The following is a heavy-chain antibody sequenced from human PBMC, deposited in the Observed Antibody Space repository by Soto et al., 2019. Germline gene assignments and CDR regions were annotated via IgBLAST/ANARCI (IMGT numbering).Heavy chain of an antibody. V-gene: IGHV1-3*01. D-gene: IGHD5-18*01. CDR1: GYTYTSYA. CDR2: INAGNGNT. Sequence: GASVKVSCKASGYTYTSYAMHWVRRAPGQRLEWMGRINAGNGNTKYAQKFQGRVTITRDTSASTAYMELSSLRSEDTAVYYCARDSGYSYGPFDYWGQGTLVTVSS. J-gene: IGHJ4*02. CDR3: ARDSGYSYGPFDY.